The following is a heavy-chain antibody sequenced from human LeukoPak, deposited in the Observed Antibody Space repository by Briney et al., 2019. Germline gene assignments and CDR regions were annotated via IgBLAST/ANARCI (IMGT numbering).Heavy chain of an antibody. CDR1: GGSMSNYK. Sequence: SETLSLTCTVSGGSMSNYKWSWIRQPAGKGLEWIGRIFTSGYTNYNASVQSRVTMSVDTSKNQFSLKLSSVTAADTAVYYCVRGIVGATAPDSWGQRALVIVSS. D-gene: IGHD1-26*01. CDR3: VRGIVGATAPDS. V-gene: IGHV4-4*07. CDR2: IFTSGYT. J-gene: IGHJ4*02.